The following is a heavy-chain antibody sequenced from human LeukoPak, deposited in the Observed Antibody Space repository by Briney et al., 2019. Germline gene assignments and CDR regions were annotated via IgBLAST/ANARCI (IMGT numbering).Heavy chain of an antibody. Sequence: SETLSLTCTVSGGSISSSSYYWGWIRQPPGKGLEWIGSIYYSGSTYYNPSLKSRVTISVDTSKNQFSLKLSSVTAADTAVYYCASTKPYYDILTGYYDEYYFDYWGQGTLVTVSS. D-gene: IGHD3-9*01. CDR3: ASTKPYYDILTGYYDEYYFDY. CDR1: GGSISSSSYY. V-gene: IGHV4-39*01. CDR2: IYYSGST. J-gene: IGHJ4*02.